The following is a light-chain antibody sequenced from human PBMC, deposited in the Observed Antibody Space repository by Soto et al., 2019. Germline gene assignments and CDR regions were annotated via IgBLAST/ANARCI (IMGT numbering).Light chain of an antibody. J-gene: IGLJ1*01. CDR3: SSYSSSSTHV. V-gene: IGLV2-14*01. CDR1: SGDVCGYTD. Sequence: QSALTQPASVSGSPGQSITIPCSGNSGDVCGYTDVSWFQQHQGKAHKLLIYELSNRPSGVSNRFSAYKSGNTASLTISGLQAEDEATYYCSSYSSSSTHVFGTGTKLTVL. CDR2: ELS.